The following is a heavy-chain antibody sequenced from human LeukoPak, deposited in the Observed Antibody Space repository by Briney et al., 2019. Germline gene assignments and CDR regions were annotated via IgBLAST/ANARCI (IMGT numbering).Heavy chain of an antibody. Sequence: GGSLRLSCAASGFTFSSYGMHWVRQAPGKGLEWVAVMSYDGSNTYYADSVKGRFTVSRDNSRNTLYLQMSSLRAEDTAVYYCAKSQGSYFDYWGQGTLVTVSS. J-gene: IGHJ4*02. CDR1: GFTFSSYG. CDR3: AKSQGSYFDY. D-gene: IGHD3-10*01. V-gene: IGHV3-30*18. CDR2: MSYDGSNT.